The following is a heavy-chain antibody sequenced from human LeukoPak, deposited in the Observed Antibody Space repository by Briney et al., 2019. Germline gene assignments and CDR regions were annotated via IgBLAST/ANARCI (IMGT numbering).Heavy chain of an antibody. D-gene: IGHD6-19*01. J-gene: IGHJ4*02. CDR1: GFTFSSYS. CDR3: ARSSGWWSLDY. Sequence: GGSLRLSCAASGFTFSSYSMNWVRQAPGRGLEWVSAFDTGFGTYYPDSLKGRFTISRDNSKNTLFLQMNSLRAEDTAVYYCARSSGWWSLDYWGQGTLVTVSS. V-gene: IGHV3-23*01. CDR2: FDTGFGT.